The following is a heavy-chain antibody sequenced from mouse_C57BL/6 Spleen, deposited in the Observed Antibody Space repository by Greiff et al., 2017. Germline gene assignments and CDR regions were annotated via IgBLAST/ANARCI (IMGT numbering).Heavy chain of an antibody. D-gene: IGHD2-3*01. CDR2: ISGGGGNT. Sequence: EVQGVESGGGLVKPGGSLKLSCAASGFTFSSYTMSWVRQTPEKRLEWVATISGGGGNTYYPDSVKGRFTISRDNAKNTLYLQMSSLRSEDTALYYCARHPYDGYSFAYWGQGTLVTVSA. CDR3: ARHPYDGYSFAY. J-gene: IGHJ3*01. CDR1: GFTFSSYT. V-gene: IGHV5-9*01.